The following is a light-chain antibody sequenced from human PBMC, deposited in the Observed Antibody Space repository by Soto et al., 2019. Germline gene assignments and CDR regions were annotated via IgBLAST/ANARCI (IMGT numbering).Light chain of an antibody. CDR1: QSISSY. Sequence: DIQLTQSPSSLSASVGDRVTITCRASQSISSYLNWYQQKPGKAPKLLIYAASSLQIGVPSRFSGSGSATDFTLTISSLQPEDFATYYCQQSYSTPDTFGPGTKLDIK. J-gene: IGKJ3*01. V-gene: IGKV1-39*01. CDR3: QQSYSTPDT. CDR2: AAS.